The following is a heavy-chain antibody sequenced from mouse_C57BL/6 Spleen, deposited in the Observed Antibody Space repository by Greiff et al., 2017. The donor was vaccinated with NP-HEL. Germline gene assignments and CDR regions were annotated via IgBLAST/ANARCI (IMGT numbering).Heavy chain of an antibody. V-gene: IGHV1-26*01. J-gene: IGHJ3*01. CDR2: INPNNGGT. D-gene: IGHD2-4*01. CDR1: GYTFTDYY. CDR3: SRSHDYDQAWFAY. Sequence: EVQLQQSGPELVKPGASVKISCKASGYTFTDYYMNWVKQSHGKSLEWIGDINPNNGGTSYNQKFKGKATLTVDKSSSTAYMELRSLTSEDSAVYYWSRSHDYDQAWFAYWGQGTLVTVSA.